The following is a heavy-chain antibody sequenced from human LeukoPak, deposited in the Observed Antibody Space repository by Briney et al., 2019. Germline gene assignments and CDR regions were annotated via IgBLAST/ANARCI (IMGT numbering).Heavy chain of an antibody. J-gene: IGHJ5*02. Sequence: SETLSLTCTVSGYSISSGYYWGWIRQPPGKGLEWIGSIYHSGSTYYNPSLKSRVTISVDTSKNQFSLKLNSVTAADTAVYYCARDSGGWYRWFDPWGQGTLVTVSS. CDR1: GYSISSGYY. CDR3: ARDSGGWYRWFDP. CDR2: IYHSGST. V-gene: IGHV4-38-2*02. D-gene: IGHD6-19*01.